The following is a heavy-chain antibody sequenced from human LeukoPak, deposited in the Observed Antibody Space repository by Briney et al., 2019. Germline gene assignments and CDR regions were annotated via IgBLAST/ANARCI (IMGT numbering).Heavy chain of an antibody. CDR1: GFTFSNYA. CDR2: ITGSGGDT. CDR3: AKDRYGGSFDY. J-gene: IGHJ4*02. V-gene: IGHV3-23*01. Sequence: GGSLRLSCAASGFTFSNYAMSWVRQAAGKRLEWVSLITGSGGDTYYAASVKGRFTISRDNSKNTLYLQMNSLRAEDTALYYCAKDRYGGSFDYWGQGTLVTVSS. D-gene: IGHD4-23*01.